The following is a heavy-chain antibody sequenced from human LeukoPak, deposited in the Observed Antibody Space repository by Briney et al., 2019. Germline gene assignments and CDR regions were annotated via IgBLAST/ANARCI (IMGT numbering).Heavy chain of an antibody. CDR2: INANDGGT. CDR3: AREKMVLTGTKLYYFDC. V-gene: IGHV1-2*06. CDR1: GNTFTGYY. J-gene: IGHJ4*02. Sequence: ASVKVSCKASGNTFTGYYIRWVRQAPGQGLEWMGRINANDGGTQYAQHFQGRVTMTRDTSINTAYMELSSLTSDDTALFYCAREKMVLTGTKLYYFDCWGQGTLVTVSP. D-gene: IGHD1-7*01.